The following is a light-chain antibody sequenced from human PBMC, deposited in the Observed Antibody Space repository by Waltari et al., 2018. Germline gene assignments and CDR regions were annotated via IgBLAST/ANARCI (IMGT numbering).Light chain of an antibody. CDR1: SSXVGXYNY. CDR3: SSYTSSSVV. Sequence: QSALTQPASVSGSPGQSITISCTGTSSXVGXYNYVSWYQQHPGKAPKLMIYEVSNRPSGVSNRFSGSKSGNTASLTISGLQAEDEADYYCSSYTSSSVVFGGGTKLTVL. J-gene: IGLJ2*01. V-gene: IGLV2-14*01. CDR2: EVS.